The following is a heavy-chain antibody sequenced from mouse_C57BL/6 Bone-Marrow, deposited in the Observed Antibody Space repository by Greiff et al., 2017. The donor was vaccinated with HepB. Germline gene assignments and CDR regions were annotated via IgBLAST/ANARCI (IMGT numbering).Heavy chain of an antibody. J-gene: IGHJ4*01. V-gene: IGHV10-1*01. CDR1: GFSFNTYA. CDR3: VRQVPYYAMDY. Sequence: EVQLVESGGGLVQPKGSLILSCAASGFSFNTYAMNWVRQAPGKGLEWVARIRSKSNNYATYYADSVKDRFTISRDDSESMLYLQMNNLKTEDTAMYYCVRQVPYYAMDYWGQGTSVTVSS. CDR2: IRSKSNNYAT.